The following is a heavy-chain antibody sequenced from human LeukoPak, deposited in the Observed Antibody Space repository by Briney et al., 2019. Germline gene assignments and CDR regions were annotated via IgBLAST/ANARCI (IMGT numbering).Heavy chain of an antibody. CDR2: IYHSGST. Sequence: SQTLSLTCTVSGGSISSGGYYWSWIRQPPGKGLEWIGYIYHSGSTYYNPSLKSRVTISVDRSKNQFSLKLSSVTAADTAVYYCARDRIAAAGPLRDWGQGTLVTVSS. CDR1: GGSISSGGYY. J-gene: IGHJ4*02. CDR3: ARDRIAAAGPLRD. D-gene: IGHD6-13*01. V-gene: IGHV4-30-2*01.